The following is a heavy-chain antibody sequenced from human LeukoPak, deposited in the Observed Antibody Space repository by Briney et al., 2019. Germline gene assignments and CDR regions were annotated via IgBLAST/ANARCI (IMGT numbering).Heavy chain of an antibody. CDR3: ARHTAGYDILTGSYYFDY. J-gene: IGHJ4*02. D-gene: IGHD3-9*01. CDR2: INHSGST. CDR1: GGSFSGYY. V-gene: IGHV4-34*01. Sequence: SETLSLTCAVYGGSFSGYYWSWIRQPPGKGLEWIGEINHSGSTNYNPSLKSRVTISVDTSKNQFSLKLSSVTAADTAVYYCARHTAGYDILTGSYYFDYWGQGTLVTVSS.